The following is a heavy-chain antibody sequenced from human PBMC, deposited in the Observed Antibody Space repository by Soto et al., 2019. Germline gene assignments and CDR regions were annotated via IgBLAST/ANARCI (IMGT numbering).Heavy chain of an antibody. Sequence: SETLSLTCAVSGGSISSGGYSWSWIRQPPGKGLEWSGYIYHSGSTYYNPSLKSRVTISVDRSKNQFSLKLSSVTAADTAVYYCARGLRRYNWFDPWGQGTLVTVSS. CDR1: GGSISSGGYS. D-gene: IGHD4-17*01. CDR3: ARGLRRYNWFDP. V-gene: IGHV4-30-2*01. J-gene: IGHJ5*02. CDR2: IYHSGST.